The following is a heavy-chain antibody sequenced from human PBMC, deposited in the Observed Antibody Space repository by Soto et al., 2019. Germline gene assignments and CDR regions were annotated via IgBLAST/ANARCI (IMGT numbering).Heavy chain of an antibody. CDR1: GFTLSNYA. J-gene: IGHJ4*02. Sequence: GGSLRLSCAASGFTLSNYAMHWVRQAPGKGLEWVAVLSSDGSDKYYADSVKGRFTVSRDNSKNTLYLQLSSLRTEDTAVYFCARDLHRPTDYWGQGTRVTVSS. CDR3: ARDLHRPTDY. V-gene: IGHV3-30*04. CDR2: LSSDGSDK.